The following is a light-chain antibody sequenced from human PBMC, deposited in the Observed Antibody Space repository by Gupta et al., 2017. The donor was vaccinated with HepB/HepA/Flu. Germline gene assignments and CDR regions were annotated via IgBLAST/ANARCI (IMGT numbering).Light chain of an antibody. J-gene: IGLJ2*01. Sequence: QAAVTQEPSLTVSPGGTVTLTCGSSTGTVTSGRYPYWFQQKPGQAPRTVIFDSSNTHSWTPARFSGSLLGGKAALTLSGARPEDEADYLWLLSYSGARNVVFGGGTKLTVL. CDR2: DSS. CDR3: LLSYSGARNVV. CDR1: TGTVTSGRY. V-gene: IGLV7-46*01.